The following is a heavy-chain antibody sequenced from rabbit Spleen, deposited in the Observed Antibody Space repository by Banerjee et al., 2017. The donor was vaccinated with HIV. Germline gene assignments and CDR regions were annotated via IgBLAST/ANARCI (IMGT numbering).Heavy chain of an antibody. V-gene: IGHV1S40*01. CDR1: YD. Sequence: YDMCWVRQAPGKGLEWIACIDAGSSDFTYHASWAKGRFTISKTSSTTVTLQATSLTAADTATYFCARDSSSSFSSYGMDLWGPGTLVTVS. D-gene: IGHD1-1*01. J-gene: IGHJ6*01. CDR3: ARDSSSSFSSYGMDL. CDR2: IDAGSSDFT.